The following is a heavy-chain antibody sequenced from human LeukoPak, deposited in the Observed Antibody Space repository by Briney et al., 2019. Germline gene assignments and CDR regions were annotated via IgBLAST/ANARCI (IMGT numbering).Heavy chain of an antibody. CDR2: ISYDGSNK. Sequence: GGPLKLSCAASGFAFSNYAMHWVRQAPAKGLEWVTVISYDGSNKYYADSVKGRFTISRDNSKNTLYLQMNSLRAEDTAVYYCARDLILRRYSGMDVWGQGTTVTVSS. J-gene: IGHJ6*02. CDR1: GFAFSNYA. CDR3: ARDLILRRYSGMDV. V-gene: IGHV3-30*04. D-gene: IGHD5-12*01.